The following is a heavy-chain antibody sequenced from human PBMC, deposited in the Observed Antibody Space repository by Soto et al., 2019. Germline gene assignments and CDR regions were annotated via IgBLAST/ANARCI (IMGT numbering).Heavy chain of an antibody. D-gene: IGHD3-16*01. Sequence: QVQLVESGGGVVQPGTSLRVSCVGSGFTFRSYVIHWFRQAPGKGLEWVALTSYDGSDKYYEDSVRGRFTISRDNSRNTVDLQMDSLRLEDTALYACARWGTTGGLDVWGQGTMVSV. CDR2: TSYDGSDK. CDR1: GFTFRSYV. V-gene: IGHV3-30*19. J-gene: IGHJ6*02. CDR3: ARWGTTGGLDV.